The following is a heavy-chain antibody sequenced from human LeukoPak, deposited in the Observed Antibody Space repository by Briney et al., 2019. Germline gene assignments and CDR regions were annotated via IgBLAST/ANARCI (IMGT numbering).Heavy chain of an antibody. D-gene: IGHD3-3*01. CDR2: INSDGSST. CDR3: AKDVAYYDFWSGYSAYYYGMDV. V-gene: IGHV3-74*01. CDR1: GFTFSAFW. J-gene: IGHJ6*02. Sequence: GGSLRLSCAASGFTFSAFWMHWVRQAPGKGLVWVSRINSDGSSTTYADSVKGRFTVSRDNAKNSLYLQMNSLRAEDTAVYYCAKDVAYYDFWSGYSAYYYGMDVWGQGTTVTVSS.